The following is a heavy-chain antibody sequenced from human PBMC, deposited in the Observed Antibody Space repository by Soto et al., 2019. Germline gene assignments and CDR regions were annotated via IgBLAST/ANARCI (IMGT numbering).Heavy chain of an antibody. CDR2: ISVSDAFI. D-gene: IGHD1-20*01. J-gene: IGHJ4*02. V-gene: IGHV3-23*01. CDR3: TRETVAGITGLDY. CDR1: GFNVGAFA. Sequence: GGSLRLSCAASGFNVGAFAVNWVRQAPGKGLEWVSGISVSDAFIYYADSVRGRFSISRDAAENILYLQMNSLSVDDTALSYCTRETVAGITGLDYWGPGTLVTVSS.